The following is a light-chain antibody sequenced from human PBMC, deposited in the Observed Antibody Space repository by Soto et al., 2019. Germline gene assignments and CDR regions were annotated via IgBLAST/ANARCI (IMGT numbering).Light chain of an antibody. V-gene: IGLV2-14*01. J-gene: IGLJ2*01. CDR2: DVS. Sequence: QSALTQPASVSGSPGQSITISCTGTSSDVGGYNYVSWYQQHPGKAPKLMIYDVSKRPSGVSNRFSGSKSGNTACLSISGLQAEDEADYYCSSYTSSSTLAIAGGTKLTVL. CDR3: SSYTSSSTLA. CDR1: SSDVGGYNY.